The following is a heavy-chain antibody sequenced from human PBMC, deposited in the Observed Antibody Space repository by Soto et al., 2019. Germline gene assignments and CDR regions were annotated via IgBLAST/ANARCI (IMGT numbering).Heavy chain of an antibody. CDR3: AGPYYYDSRGNYYYGMDV. J-gene: IGHJ6*02. V-gene: IGHV5-51*01. CDR1: GYSFTSYW. Sequence: VESLKISCKGSGYSFTSYWIGWVRQMPGKGLEWMGIIYPGDSDTRYSPSFQGQVTISADKSISTAYLQWSSLKASDTAMYYCAGPYYYDSRGNYYYGMDVWGQGTTVTVSS. D-gene: IGHD3-22*01. CDR2: IYPGDSDT.